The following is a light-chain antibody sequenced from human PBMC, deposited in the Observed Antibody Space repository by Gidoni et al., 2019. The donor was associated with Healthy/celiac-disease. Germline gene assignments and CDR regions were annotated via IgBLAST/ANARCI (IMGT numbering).Light chain of an antibody. CDR1: QSVSSY. CDR3: QQRSNSLT. Sequence: EIVLTQSPATLSLSPGERATLCCRASQSVSSYLAWYQQKPGQAPRLLIYDASNRATGIPARFSGSGSGTDFTLTISSLEPEDFAVYYCQQRSNSLTFGPGTKVDIK. J-gene: IGKJ3*01. V-gene: IGKV3-11*01. CDR2: DAS.